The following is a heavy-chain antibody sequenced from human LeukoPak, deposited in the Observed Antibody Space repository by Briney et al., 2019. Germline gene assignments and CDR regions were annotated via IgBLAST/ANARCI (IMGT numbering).Heavy chain of an antibody. CDR2: ISSSGSTI. Sequence: PGGSLRLSCAASGFTFSSYEMNWVRQAPGKGLEWDSYISSSGSTIYYADSVKGRFTISRDNAKNSLYLQMNSLRAEDTAVYYCARMKRYFDWSPLLGWFDPWGQGTLVTVSS. CDR3: ARMKRYFDWSPLLGWFDP. V-gene: IGHV3-48*03. J-gene: IGHJ5*02. CDR1: GFTFSSYE. D-gene: IGHD3-9*01.